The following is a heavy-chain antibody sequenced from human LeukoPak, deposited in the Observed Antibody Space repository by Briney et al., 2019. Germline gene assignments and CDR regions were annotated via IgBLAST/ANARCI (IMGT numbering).Heavy chain of an antibody. D-gene: IGHD6-6*01. CDR1: GFTFSSYS. Sequence: GGSLRLSCAASGFTFSSYSMNWVRQAPGKGLEWVSSISSSSSYIYYADSVKGRFTISRDNAKNSLYLRMNSLRAEDTAVYYCARNGGSSYDFDYWGQGTLVTGSS. CDR2: ISSSSSYI. V-gene: IGHV3-21*01. J-gene: IGHJ4*02. CDR3: ARNGGSSYDFDY.